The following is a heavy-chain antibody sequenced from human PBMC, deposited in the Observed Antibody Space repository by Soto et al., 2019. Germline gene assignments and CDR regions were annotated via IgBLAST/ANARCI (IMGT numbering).Heavy chain of an antibody. V-gene: IGHV1-69*06. J-gene: IGHJ6*02. CDR2: IIPIFGTA. CDR1: GGTFSRYA. Sequence: GGPVKVSCKASGGTFSRYAISWVRQAPGQGLEWMGGIIPIFGTANYAQKFQGRVSITADKSTSTAYMELSSLRSEDTAVYYCARDLHYYGSGSYLSYYYYGMDVWGQGTTVTVSS. D-gene: IGHD3-10*01. CDR3: ARDLHYYGSGSYLSYYYYGMDV.